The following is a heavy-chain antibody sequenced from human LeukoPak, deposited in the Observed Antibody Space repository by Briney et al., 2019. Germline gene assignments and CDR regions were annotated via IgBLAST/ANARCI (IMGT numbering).Heavy chain of an antibody. CDR3: ARTFVVTPLDY. CDR2: ISAYNGNT. D-gene: IGHD4-23*01. CDR1: GYTFASYY. J-gene: IGHJ4*02. V-gene: IGHV1-18*04. Sequence: ASVKVSCKASGYTFASYYMHWVRQAPGQGLEWMGWISAYNGNTNYAQKLQGRVTMTTDTSTSTAYMELRSLRSDDTAVYYCARTFVVTPLDYWGQGTLVTVSS.